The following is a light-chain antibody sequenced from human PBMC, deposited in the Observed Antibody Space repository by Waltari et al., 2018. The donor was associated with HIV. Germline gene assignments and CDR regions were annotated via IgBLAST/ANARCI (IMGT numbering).Light chain of an antibody. V-gene: IGLV3-21*04. CDR3: QIWDSHTEQGV. CDR1: NIEDRA. J-gene: IGLJ3*02. Sequence: SYVLTQPPSVSLAPGETASITCGGNNIEDRAVPWYRQKPGQAPVLVMFYDSDRPSWIPDRFSGSNSGNTATLTISRVEAEDEADYYCQIWDSHTEQGVFGGGTKVTVL. CDR2: YDS.